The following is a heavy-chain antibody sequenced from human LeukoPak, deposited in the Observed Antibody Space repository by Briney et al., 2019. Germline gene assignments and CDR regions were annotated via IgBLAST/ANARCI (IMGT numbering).Heavy chain of an antibody. D-gene: IGHD5-18*01. Sequence: PSGTLSLTCAVYGGSFSGYYWSWIRQPPGKGLEWIGEINHSGSTNYNPSLKSRVTISVDTSKNQFSLKLSSVTAADTAVYYCARTRIYLGYSYGYEYWGQGTLVTVSS. CDR3: ARTRIYLGYSYGYEY. J-gene: IGHJ4*02. CDR1: GGSFSGYY. CDR2: INHSGST. V-gene: IGHV4-34*01.